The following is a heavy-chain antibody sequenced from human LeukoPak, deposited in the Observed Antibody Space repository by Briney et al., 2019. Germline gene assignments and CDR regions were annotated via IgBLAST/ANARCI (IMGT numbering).Heavy chain of an antibody. Sequence: GGSLRLSCAASGFTFSSYWMHWVRQAPGKGLMWVSRINSDGSVTTYADSVKGRFTISRDNAENTLYVQMNSLRAEDTAVYYCARDRPLYYSGSYSAFDIWGRGTMVTVSS. D-gene: IGHD1-26*01. J-gene: IGHJ3*02. CDR3: ARDRPLYYSGSYSAFDI. V-gene: IGHV3-74*01. CDR1: GFTFSSYW. CDR2: INSDGSVT.